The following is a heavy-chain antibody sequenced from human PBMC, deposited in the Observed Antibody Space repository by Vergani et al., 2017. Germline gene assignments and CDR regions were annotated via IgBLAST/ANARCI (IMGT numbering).Heavy chain of an antibody. J-gene: IGHJ4*02. Sequence: VQLLESGGGLVQPGGSLRLSCAASGFTFSDYYMSWIRQAPGKGLEWVSYISSSGSTIYYADSVKGRFTISRDNAKNSLYLQMNSLRAEDTAVYYCARYDLHIYSSSWPVFDYWGQGTLVTVSS. CDR2: ISSSGSTI. CDR1: GFTFSDYY. V-gene: IGHV3-11*01. D-gene: IGHD6-13*01. CDR3: ARYDLHIYSSSWPVFDY.